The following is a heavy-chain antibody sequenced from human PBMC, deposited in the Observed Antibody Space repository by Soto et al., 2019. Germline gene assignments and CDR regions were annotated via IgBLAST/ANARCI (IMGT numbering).Heavy chain of an antibody. Sequence: PTLVNPAQTLTLTCTFSGFSLSDTDVGVGWIRQPPGKALEWLASIYWDVDKRYSPSLKTRLTIKKETSKNQVVLTMTNMDPEDTATYYCARRHRSNVNCFDPWRQGTLVTVSS. CDR1: GFSLSDTDVG. V-gene: IGHV2-5*02. CDR3: ARRHRSNVNCFDP. J-gene: IGHJ5*02. CDR2: IYWDVDK. D-gene: IGHD4-4*01.